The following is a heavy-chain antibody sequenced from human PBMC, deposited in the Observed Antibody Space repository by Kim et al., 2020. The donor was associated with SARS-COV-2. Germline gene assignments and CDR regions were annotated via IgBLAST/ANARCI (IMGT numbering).Heavy chain of an antibody. CDR2: ITPGSTYI. CDR3: VHSYYDILV. V-gene: IGHV3-23*01. J-gene: IGHJ4*02. Sequence: GGSLRLSCAASGFTFSSSGMTWVRQAPEKGLEWVSAITPGSTYIVYADSVKGRFTISRDDSKNTLYLQMNSLRAEDTAVYYCVHSYYDILVWGQGALVTFSS. D-gene: IGHD3-9*01. CDR1: GFTFSSSG.